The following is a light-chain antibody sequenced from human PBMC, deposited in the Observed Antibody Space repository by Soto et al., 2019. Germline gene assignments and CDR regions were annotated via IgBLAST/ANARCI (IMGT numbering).Light chain of an antibody. V-gene: IGKV3-15*01. CDR1: QSISSN. CDR3: QQYNNWPRAT. J-gene: IGKJ4*01. Sequence: EIMMTQSPATLSVSPGERATLSCRVSQSISSNLAWYQQKPGQAPRLLMFRTSSRATGFPARFSGSGSGTEFNLTISSLQSEDFGVYYCQQYNNWPRATFGGGTKVEIK. CDR2: RTS.